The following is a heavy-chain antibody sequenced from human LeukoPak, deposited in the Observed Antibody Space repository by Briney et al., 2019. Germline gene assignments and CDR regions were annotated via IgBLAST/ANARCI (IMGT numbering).Heavy chain of an antibody. CDR2: IDNDGSNT. CDR3: SRDRPHNWFDP. V-gene: IGHV3-74*01. J-gene: IGHJ5*02. Sequence: GRSLRLSCAASGFTFNNHWMHWVRHVPGKGLEWVSRIDNDGSNTIYADSVKARFTISRDNAKNTLYLQMNSLRAEDTAMYYCSRDRPHNWFDPWGQGTLVTVSS. CDR1: GFTFNNHW.